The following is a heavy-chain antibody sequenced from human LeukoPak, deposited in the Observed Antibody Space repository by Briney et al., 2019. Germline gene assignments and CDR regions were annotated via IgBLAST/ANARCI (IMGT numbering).Heavy chain of an antibody. CDR1: GFTFSSYS. D-gene: IGHD3-22*01. V-gene: IGHV3-48*01. CDR3: ARVVVMVNDAFDI. CDR2: ISSSSSSTI. J-gene: IGHJ3*02. Sequence: GGSLRLSCAASGFTFSSYSMNWVRQAPGKGLEWVSYISSSSSSTIYYADSVKGRFTISRDNAKNSLYLQMNSLRAEDTAVYYCARVVVMVNDAFDIWGQGTMVTVSS.